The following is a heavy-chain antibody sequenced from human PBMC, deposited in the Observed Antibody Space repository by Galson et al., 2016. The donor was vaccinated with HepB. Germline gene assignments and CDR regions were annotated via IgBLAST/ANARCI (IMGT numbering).Heavy chain of an antibody. D-gene: IGHD4-17*01. CDR2: ISGRGVST. CDR3: AKYRYGTDFRVDY. CDR1: GFTFSSYA. Sequence: SLRLSCAASGFTFSSYAMSWVRQAPGKGLEWVSAISGRGVSTYYVDSVKGRFTISRDNAKNTLYLQMNSLRAEDTAVYYCAKYRYGTDFRVDYWGQGTLVTVSS. V-gene: IGHV3-23*01. J-gene: IGHJ4*02.